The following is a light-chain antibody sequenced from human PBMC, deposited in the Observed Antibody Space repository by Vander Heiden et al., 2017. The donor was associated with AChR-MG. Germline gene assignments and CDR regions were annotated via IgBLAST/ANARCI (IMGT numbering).Light chain of an antibody. CDR3: SLYYSGARVV. CDR2: DTS. Sequence: QAVVTQEPSLTVSPGGTVTLTCGSSTGAVTSGHFPHWFQQKPGQAPRTLIYDTSRKNSWTPARFLGSLLGGKAALILSGAQPEDEAEYYCSLYYSGARVVFGGGTKVTVL. CDR1: TGAVTSGHF. J-gene: IGLJ3*02. V-gene: IGLV7-46*01.